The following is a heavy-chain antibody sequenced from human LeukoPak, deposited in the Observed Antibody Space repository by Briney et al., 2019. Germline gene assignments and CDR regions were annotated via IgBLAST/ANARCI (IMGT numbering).Heavy chain of an antibody. CDR1: GFTFSRFW. Sequence: GGSLRLSCAASGFTFSRFWMSWVRQAPGNGPEWVANIKEDESEKNYVDSVKGRFTISRDSAKNALYLQMNSLRAEDTAAYYCARVASGSSYRPFDCWGQGTLVTVSS. J-gene: IGHJ4*02. V-gene: IGHV3-7*01. D-gene: IGHD3-10*01. CDR2: IKEDESEK. CDR3: ARVASGSSYRPFDC.